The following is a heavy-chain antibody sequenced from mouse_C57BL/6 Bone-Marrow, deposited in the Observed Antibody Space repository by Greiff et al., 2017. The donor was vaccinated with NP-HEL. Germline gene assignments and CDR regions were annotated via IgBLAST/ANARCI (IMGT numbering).Heavy chain of an antibody. V-gene: IGHV2-9-1*01. Sequence: QVQLKESGPGLVAPSQSLSITCTVSGFSLTSYAISWVRQPPGKGLEWRGVIWTGGGTNYNSALKSRLSISKDNSNSQVFLIMFSSQTADTARYYCARGGARLGGYFDVWGTGTTVTVTS. CDR3: ARGGARLGGYFDV. J-gene: IGHJ1*03. CDR1: GFSLTSYA. CDR2: IWTGGGT. D-gene: IGHD3-1*01.